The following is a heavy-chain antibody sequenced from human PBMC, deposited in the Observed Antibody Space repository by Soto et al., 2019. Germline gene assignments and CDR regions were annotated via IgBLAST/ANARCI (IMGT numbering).Heavy chain of an antibody. Sequence: EVQLVESGGGLVQPGRSLRLSCAASGFTFDDYAMHWVRQVPGKGLEWVSGISWNSGSIGYADSVKGRFTISRDNAKNSLYLQMNRLRAEDTALYYCAKDRLWAVGATNGMDVWCQGTTVTVSS. V-gene: IGHV3-9*01. D-gene: IGHD1-26*01. CDR2: ISWNSGSI. CDR1: GFTFDDYA. J-gene: IGHJ6*02. CDR3: AKDRLWAVGATNGMDV.